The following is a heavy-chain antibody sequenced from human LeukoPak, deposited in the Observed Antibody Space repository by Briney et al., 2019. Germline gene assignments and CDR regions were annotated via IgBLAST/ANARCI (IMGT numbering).Heavy chain of an antibody. CDR1: GFTFSSYT. CDR3: ARGECRSCPRNHWFDP. J-gene: IGHJ5*02. V-gene: IGHV3-23*01. CDR2: ISGSGGST. D-gene: IGHD2-15*01. Sequence: GGSLRLSCAASGFTFSSYTMSWVRQAPGKGLEWVSAISGSGGSTYYADSVRGPFTISRDNSKNTLYLQMNSLRAEDTAVDYCARGECRSCPRNHWFDPWGQGTLVTVSS.